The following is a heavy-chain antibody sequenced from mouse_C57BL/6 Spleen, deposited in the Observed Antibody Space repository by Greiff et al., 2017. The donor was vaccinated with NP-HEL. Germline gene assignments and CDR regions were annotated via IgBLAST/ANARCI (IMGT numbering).Heavy chain of an antibody. CDR3: VGPVYYDYGGYAMDY. V-gene: IGHV10-1*01. CDR1: GFSFNTYA. D-gene: IGHD2-4*01. Sequence: GGGLVQPKGSLKLSCAASGFSFNTYAMNWVRQAPGKGLEWVARIRSKSNNYATYYADSVKDRFTNSRDDSESMLYLKMNNLKTEDTAMYYCVGPVYYDYGGYAMDYWGQGTSVTVSS. J-gene: IGHJ4*01. CDR2: IRSKSNNYAT.